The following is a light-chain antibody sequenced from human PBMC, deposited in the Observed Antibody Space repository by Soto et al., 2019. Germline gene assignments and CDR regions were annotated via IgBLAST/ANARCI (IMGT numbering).Light chain of an antibody. CDR2: GNS. CDR3: QSYDSSLSGYV. J-gene: IGLJ1*01. V-gene: IGLV1-40*01. Sequence: QPVLTQPPSVSGAPGQRVTISCTGSSSNIGAGYDVHWYQQLPGTAPKLLIYGNSNRPSGVPDRFSGSKSGTSASLAIPGLQAEDEADYYCQSYDSSLSGYVFGTGTKLTVL. CDR1: SSNIGAGYD.